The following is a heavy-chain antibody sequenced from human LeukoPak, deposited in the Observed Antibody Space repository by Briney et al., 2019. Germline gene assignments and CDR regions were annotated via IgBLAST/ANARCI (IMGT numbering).Heavy chain of an antibody. J-gene: IGHJ4*02. CDR3: ATGRDAYKTGY. V-gene: IGHV4-59*01. CDR2: MHDSGIT. Sequence: PSETLSLTCTVSGGSISSYHCSWIRQPPGKGLEWIGYMHDSGITNYNPSLESRVTISVDTSKNQFSLKLNSVTAADTAVYYCATGRDAYKTGYWGQGTLVTVSP. CDR1: GGSISSYH. D-gene: IGHD5-24*01.